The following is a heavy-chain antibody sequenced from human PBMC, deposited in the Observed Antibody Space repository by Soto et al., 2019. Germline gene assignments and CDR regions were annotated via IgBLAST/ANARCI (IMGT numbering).Heavy chain of an antibody. D-gene: IGHD6-19*01. CDR2: INAGNGNT. CDR3: ARAPPREEQWLPPHDY. Sequence: QVQLVQSGAEVKKPGASVKVSCKASGYTFTSYAMHWVRQAPGQRLEWMGWINAGNGNTKYSQKFQGRVTITRDTXAXTAYMELSSRRAEDTAVYYCARAPPREEQWLPPHDYWGQGTLVTVSS. V-gene: IGHV1-3*01. J-gene: IGHJ4*02. CDR1: GYTFTSYA.